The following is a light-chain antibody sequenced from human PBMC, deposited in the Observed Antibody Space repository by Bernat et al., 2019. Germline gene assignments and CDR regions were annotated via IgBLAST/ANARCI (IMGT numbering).Light chain of an antibody. Sequence: EIVLTQSPGILSLSSGERATLSCRASQSVSSSYLAWYQQKPGQPPRLLIYGASNKATGIPDRFSGSGSGTDFTLTISGLEPEDFVVYYCQQYGTSPSTFGQGTKLEIK. J-gene: IGKJ2*02. V-gene: IGKV3-20*01. CDR2: GAS. CDR1: QSVSSSY. CDR3: QQYGTSPST.